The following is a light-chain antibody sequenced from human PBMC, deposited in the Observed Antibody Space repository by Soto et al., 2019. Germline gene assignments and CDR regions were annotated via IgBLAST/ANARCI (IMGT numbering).Light chain of an antibody. CDR3: SSYVGTNSYV. CDR2: EVY. J-gene: IGLJ1*01. V-gene: IGLV2-8*01. CDR1: SSDVGGYNY. Sequence: QSVLTQPPSATGSPGQSVTISYKGTSSDVGGYNYVSWYQHHPGKAPKLIIYEVYKRPSGVPDRFSGSKSGNTAALTVSGLQAEDEADYYCSSYVGTNSYVFGTGTKVTVL.